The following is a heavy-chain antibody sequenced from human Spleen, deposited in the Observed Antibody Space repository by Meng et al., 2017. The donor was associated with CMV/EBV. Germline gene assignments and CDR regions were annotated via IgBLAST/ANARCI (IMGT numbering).Heavy chain of an antibody. CDR2: ISSSSSYI. Sequence: GGSLRLSCAASGFTFSSYAMHWVRQAPGKGLEWVSSISSSSSYIYYADSVKGRFTISRDNAKNSLYLQMNSLRAEDTAVYYCARDSAMGYYYYGMDVWGQGTTVTVSS. CDR3: ARDSAMGYYYYGMDV. D-gene: IGHD1-26*01. V-gene: IGHV3-21*01. CDR1: GFTFSSYA. J-gene: IGHJ6*02.